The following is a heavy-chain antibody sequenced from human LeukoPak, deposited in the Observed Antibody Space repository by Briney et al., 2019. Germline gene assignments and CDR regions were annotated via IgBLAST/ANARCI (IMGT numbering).Heavy chain of an antibody. CDR1: GYSFTSYW. CDR2: IYPGDSDT. J-gene: IGHJ4*02. V-gene: IGHV5-51*01. CDR3: ARHPYCTNGVCREIDY. D-gene: IGHD2-8*01. Sequence: GESLKISCKGSGYSFTSYWIGWVRQMPGKGLEWMGIIYPGDSDTRYSPSFQGQVTISADKSISTAYLQWSSLKASDTAMYYCARHPYCTNGVCREIDYWGQGTLVTVSS.